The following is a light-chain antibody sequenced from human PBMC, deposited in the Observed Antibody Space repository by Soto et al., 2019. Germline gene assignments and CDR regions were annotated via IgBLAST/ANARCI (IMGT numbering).Light chain of an antibody. CDR2: AAS. V-gene: IGKV1-27*01. CDR1: QDIISY. J-gene: IGKJ4*01. Sequence: DIQMTQSPSSLSASVGDRVTITCRTSQDIISYLAWYQQKPGKVPKLLIYAASTLQSGVPSRFSGGGSGTDFSLTISSLQPEDVATYYCQKYNSAPHTFGGGTKVEIQ. CDR3: QKYNSAPHT.